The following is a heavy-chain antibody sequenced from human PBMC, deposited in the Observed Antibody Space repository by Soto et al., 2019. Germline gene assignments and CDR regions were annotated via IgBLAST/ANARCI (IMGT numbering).Heavy chain of an antibody. CDR3: ARISGYCSGGSCYISAPIDY. J-gene: IGHJ4*02. CDR1: GGSISSYY. CDR2: IYYSGST. D-gene: IGHD2-15*01. V-gene: IGHV4-59*01. Sequence: SETLSLTCTVSGGSISSYYWSWIRQPTGKGLEWIGYIYYSGSTNYNPSLKSRVTISVDTSKNQFSLKLSSVTAADTAVYYCARISGYCSGGSCYISAPIDYWGQGTLVTVSS.